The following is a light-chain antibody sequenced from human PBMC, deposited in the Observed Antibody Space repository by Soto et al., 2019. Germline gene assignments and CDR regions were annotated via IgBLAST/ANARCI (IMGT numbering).Light chain of an antibody. V-gene: IGKV1-5*01. J-gene: IGKJ2*01. CDR1: QSISSW. Sequence: DIQMNQSPSTLSASVGDRVTISCRASQSISSWLAWYQQKPGMTPKLLIYDASRLESGVPSRFSGSGSGTEFTLTISSLQPDDFATYYCQQYNDYVNSFGQGTK. CDR2: DAS. CDR3: QQYNDYVNS.